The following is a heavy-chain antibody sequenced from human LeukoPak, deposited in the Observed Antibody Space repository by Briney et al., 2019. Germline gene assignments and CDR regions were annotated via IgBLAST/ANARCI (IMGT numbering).Heavy chain of an antibody. J-gene: IGHJ3*02. CDR3: ARRDGYGGNFDAFDI. CDR1: GYSFTSYW. V-gene: IGHV5-51*01. D-gene: IGHD4-23*01. Sequence: GESLQISCKGSGYSFTSYWIGWVRQMPGKGLEWMGIIYPGDSDTRYSPSFQGQVTISADKSISTAYLQWSSLKASDTAMYYCARRDGYGGNFDAFDIWGQGTMVTVSS. CDR2: IYPGDSDT.